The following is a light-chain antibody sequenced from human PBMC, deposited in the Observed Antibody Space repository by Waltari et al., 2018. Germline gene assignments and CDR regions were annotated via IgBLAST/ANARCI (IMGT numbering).Light chain of an antibody. CDR1: QSLLYRANNKNY. CDR3: QQYYSLLPT. V-gene: IGKV4-1*01. Sequence: DIVMTQSPDSLAVSLGERATIKCKSGQSLLYRANNKNYLAWYQQKPGQPPKRLIYWASTRDSGVPDRFSGSGSGTDFTLTISSLQAEDVALYYFQQYYSLLPTFGGGTKVEI. J-gene: IGKJ4*01. CDR2: WAS.